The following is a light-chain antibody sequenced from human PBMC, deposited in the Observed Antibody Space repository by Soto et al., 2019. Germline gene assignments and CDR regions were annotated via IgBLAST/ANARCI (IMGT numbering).Light chain of an antibody. J-gene: IGKJ2*01. V-gene: IGKV1-8*01. CDR2: AAS. Sequence: IRMTQSPSSFSASTGDRVTITCRASQGISSYLAWYQQKPGKAPKLLIYAASTLQSGVPSRFSGSGSGTDFTLTISCLQSEDFATYYCQQYYRYPQTFGQGTKLEIK. CDR3: QQYYRYPQT. CDR1: QGISSY.